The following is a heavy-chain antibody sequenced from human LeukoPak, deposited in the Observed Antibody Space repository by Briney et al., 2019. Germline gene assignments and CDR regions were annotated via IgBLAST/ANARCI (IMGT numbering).Heavy chain of an antibody. CDR2: ISSSSSTI. Sequence: GGSLRLSCAASGFTFSSYSMNWVRQAAGKGLEGVSYISSSSSTIYYADSVKGRFTISRDNAKNSLYLQMNSLRAEDTAVYYCARGAAAGYRSPYYMDVWGKGTTVTISS. CDR3: ARGAAAGYRSPYYMDV. J-gene: IGHJ6*03. D-gene: IGHD6-13*01. CDR1: GFTFSSYS. V-gene: IGHV3-48*01.